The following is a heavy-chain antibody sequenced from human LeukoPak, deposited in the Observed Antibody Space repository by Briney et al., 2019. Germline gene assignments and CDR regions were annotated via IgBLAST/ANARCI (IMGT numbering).Heavy chain of an antibody. Sequence: GRSLRLSCAASGFIFSSYGIHWVRQAPGRGLEWVAVIWFDGGNKYYTDSVKGRFTISRDNSKNTVYLQMNSLRADDTAVYYCARDLGSDYFDYWGQGTLVTVSS. J-gene: IGHJ4*02. CDR2: IWFDGGNK. V-gene: IGHV3-33*01. CDR1: GFIFSSYG. CDR3: ARDLGSDYFDY. D-gene: IGHD7-27*01.